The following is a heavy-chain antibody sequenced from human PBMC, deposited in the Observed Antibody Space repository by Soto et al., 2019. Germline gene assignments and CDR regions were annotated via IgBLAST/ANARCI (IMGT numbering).Heavy chain of an antibody. CDR2: IWYDGSNK. J-gene: IGHJ4*02. CDR3: ARDPGSGSYYEKPRDY. CDR1: GFTFSSYG. Sequence: GGSLRLSCAASGFTFSSYGMHWVRQAPGKGLEWVAVIWYDGSNKYYADSVKGRFTISRDNSKNTLYLQMNSLRAEDTAVYYCARDPGSGSYYEKPRDYWGQGTLVTVSS. V-gene: IGHV3-33*01. D-gene: IGHD1-26*01.